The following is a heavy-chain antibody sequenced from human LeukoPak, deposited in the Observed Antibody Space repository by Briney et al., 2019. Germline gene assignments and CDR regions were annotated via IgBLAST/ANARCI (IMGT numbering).Heavy chain of an antibody. Sequence: GGSLRLSCTASGFTFSSYWMSWVRQAPGKGLEWVANINQDGSEKYYVDSVKGRFTISRDNAKNSLYLQMNSLRAEDTAVYYCARGRGYSGYDYFDYWGQGTLVTVSS. J-gene: IGHJ4*02. CDR3: ARGRGYSGYDYFDY. D-gene: IGHD5-12*01. CDR1: GFTFSSYW. CDR2: INQDGSEK. V-gene: IGHV3-7*01.